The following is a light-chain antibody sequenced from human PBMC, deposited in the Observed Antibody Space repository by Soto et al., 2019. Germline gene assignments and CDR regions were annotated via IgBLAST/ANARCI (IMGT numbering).Light chain of an antibody. J-gene: IGKJ5*01. CDR1: ESISSK. CDR3: QQYNTWSSIT. V-gene: IGKV3-15*01. CDR2: GAS. Sequence: EIVMTQSPATLSVSPGERVTLSCRASESISSKLAWYQQKPGQTPSLLMYGASTRAPGIPARFSGSGSGTEFTLTISSLQSEDFAVYYCQQYNTWSSITFGQGTRLEIK.